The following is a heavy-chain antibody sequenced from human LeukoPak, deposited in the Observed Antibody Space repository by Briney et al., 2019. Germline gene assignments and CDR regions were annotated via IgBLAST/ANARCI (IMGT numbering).Heavy chain of an antibody. D-gene: IGHD3-10*01. J-gene: IGHJ4*02. CDR1: GGSFSGYY. V-gene: IGHV4-34*01. CDR3: ARRRYYYGSGSYPTFDY. CDR2: INHSGST. Sequence: PSETLSLTCAVYGGSFSGYYWSWIRQPPGKGLEWIGEINHSGSTNYNPSLKSRVTISVDTSKNQFSLKLSSVTAADTAVYYCARRRYYYGSGSYPTFDYWGQGTLVTVSS.